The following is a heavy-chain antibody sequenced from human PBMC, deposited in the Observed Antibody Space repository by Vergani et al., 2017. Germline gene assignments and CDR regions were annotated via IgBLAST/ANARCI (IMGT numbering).Heavy chain of an antibody. CDR1: GYTFTSYG. Sequence: QVQLVQSGAEVKKPGASVKVSCKASGYTFTSYGISWVRQAPGQGLEWMGWISAYNGNTNYAQKLQGRVTMTTDTSSSTAYMELRSLRSDDTAVYYCARAVVPAPGGYYYYMDVWGKGTTVTVSS. CDR3: ARAVVPAPGGYYYYMDV. CDR2: ISAYNGNT. V-gene: IGHV1-18*01. J-gene: IGHJ6*03. D-gene: IGHD2-2*01.